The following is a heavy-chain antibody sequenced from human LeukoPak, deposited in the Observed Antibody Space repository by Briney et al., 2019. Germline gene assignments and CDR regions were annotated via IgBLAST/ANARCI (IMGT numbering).Heavy chain of an antibody. CDR3: ARVPPEDSINNESYDAFDI. CDR2: INHSGTT. J-gene: IGHJ3*02. CDR1: GGSFSNYY. D-gene: IGHD2-21*01. V-gene: IGHV4-34*01. Sequence: SETLSLTCAVSGGSFSNYYWTWIRQSPGKGLEWIGEINHSGTTVYSPSLKSRVTMSVDTSKTQVSLNVTSVTAADTAIYYCARVPPEDSINNESYDAFDIWGQGTVVTVSS.